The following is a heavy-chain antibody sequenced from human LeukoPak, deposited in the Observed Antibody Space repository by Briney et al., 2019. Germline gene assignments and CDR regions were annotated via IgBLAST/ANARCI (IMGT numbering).Heavy chain of an antibody. CDR3: ARGIVVVAQLGFYFYYMDV. V-gene: IGHV4-61*02. CDR1: GGSISSGSYY. CDR2: IYTSGST. Sequence: SETLSLTCTVSGGSISSGSYYWSWIRRPAGKGLEWIGRIYTSGSTNYNPSLKSRVTISVDTSKNQFSLKLSSVAAADTAVYYCARGIVVVAQLGFYFYYMDVWGKGTTVTISS. J-gene: IGHJ6*03. D-gene: IGHD2-15*01.